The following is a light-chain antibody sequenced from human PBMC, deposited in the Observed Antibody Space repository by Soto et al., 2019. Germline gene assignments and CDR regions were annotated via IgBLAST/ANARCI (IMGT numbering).Light chain of an antibody. V-gene: IGLV2-11*01. CDR2: DVN. J-gene: IGLJ3*02. CDR3: CSHAGNVNWV. CDR1: SSDVGGHDL. Sequence: QSALTQPRSVSGSPGQSVTLSCTGTSSDVGGHDLVSWYQQRPGKAPKLIIYDVNRRPSGVPDRFSGSKSGNTASLTISGLQAEDEADYYCCSHAGNVNWVFGGGTKLTVL.